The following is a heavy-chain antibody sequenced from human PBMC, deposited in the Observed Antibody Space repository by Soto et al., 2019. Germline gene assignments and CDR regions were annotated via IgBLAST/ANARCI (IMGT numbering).Heavy chain of an antibody. CDR2: ISSSGSTI. CDR3: AREADPLAVAGQYYFDY. CDR1: GFTFSDYY. J-gene: IGHJ4*02. Sequence: SGGSLRLSCAASGFTFSDYYMSWIRQAPGKGLEWVSYISSSGSTIYYADSVKGRFTISRDNAKNSLYLQMNSLRAEDTAVYYCAREADPLAVAGQYYFDYWGQGTLVTVSS. V-gene: IGHV3-11*01. D-gene: IGHD6-19*01.